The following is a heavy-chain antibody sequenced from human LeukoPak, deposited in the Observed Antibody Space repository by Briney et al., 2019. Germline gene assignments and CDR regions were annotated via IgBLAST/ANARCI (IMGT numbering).Heavy chain of an antibody. CDR1: GGSISSYY. J-gene: IGHJ4*02. D-gene: IGHD6-13*01. V-gene: IGHV4-4*07. Sequence: PSETLSLTCTVSGGSISSYYWSWIRQPPGKGLEWIGRIYTSGSTNYTPSLKSRVTMSVDTSKNQFSLKLSSVTAADTAVYYCARGRYSSSWYGDSDYWGQGTLVTVSS. CDR3: ARGRYSSSWYGDSDY. CDR2: IYTSGST.